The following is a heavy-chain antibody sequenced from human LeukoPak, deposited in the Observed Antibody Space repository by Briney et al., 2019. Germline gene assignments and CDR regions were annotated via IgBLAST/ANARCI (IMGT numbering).Heavy chain of an antibody. J-gene: IGHJ3*02. D-gene: IGHD5-24*01. CDR1: GGSISGYY. CDR3: ARDGYNSWGAFDI. V-gene: IGHV4-59*01. Sequence: SETLSLTCTVSGGSISGYYWSWIRQPPGKGLEWIGYIYYSGSTNYNPSLKGRVTISVDTSKNQFSLKLSSVTATDTAVYYCARDGYNSWGAFDIWGQGTMVTVSS. CDR2: IYYSGST.